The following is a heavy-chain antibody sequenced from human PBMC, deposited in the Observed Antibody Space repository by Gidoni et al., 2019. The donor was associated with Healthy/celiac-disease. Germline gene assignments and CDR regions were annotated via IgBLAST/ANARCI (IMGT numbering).Heavy chain of an antibody. CDR3: AREPYDSSGYFDY. Sequence: EVQLVESGGGLVKPGGSLRLSCAASGFTVSSYSMNGVRQAPGKGLDWVSSISSSSSYIYYADSVKGRFTISRDNAKNSLYLQMNSLRAEDTAVYYCAREPYDSSGYFDYWGQGTLVTVSS. D-gene: IGHD3-22*01. CDR2: ISSSSSYI. J-gene: IGHJ4*02. V-gene: IGHV3-21*01. CDR1: GFTVSSYS.